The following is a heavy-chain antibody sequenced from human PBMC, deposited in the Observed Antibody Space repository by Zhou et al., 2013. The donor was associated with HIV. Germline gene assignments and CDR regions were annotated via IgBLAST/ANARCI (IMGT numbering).Heavy chain of an antibody. CDR1: GGTLTTYA. D-gene: IGHD7-27*01. J-gene: IGHJ5*02. CDR2: IDADRGAT. CDR3: VRDRDWGFPRWFDP. V-gene: IGHV1-2*02. Sequence: QLQLVQSGAEVKKPGSSVKVSCTASGGTLTTYALSWVRQAPGQRLEWMGWIDADRGATKYAQNFQDRVTLTRDTSIRTAYMELRSLRYDDTAIFYCVRDRDWGFPRWFDPWGQGTQVIVSS.